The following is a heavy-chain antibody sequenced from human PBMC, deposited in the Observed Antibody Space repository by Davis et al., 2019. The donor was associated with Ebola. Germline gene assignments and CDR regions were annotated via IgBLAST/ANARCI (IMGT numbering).Heavy chain of an antibody. V-gene: IGHV3-49*04. CDR3: TTPIYCSGGSCYSDYYYYYGMDV. J-gene: IGHJ6*02. Sequence: PGGSLRLSCTASGFTFGDYAMSWVRQAPGKGLEWVGFIRSKAYGGTTEYAASVKGRFTISRDDSKSIAYLQMNSLKTEDTAVYYCTTPIYCSGGSCYSDYYYYYGMDVWGQGTTVTVSS. CDR2: IRSKAYGGTT. D-gene: IGHD2-15*01. CDR1: GFTFGDYA.